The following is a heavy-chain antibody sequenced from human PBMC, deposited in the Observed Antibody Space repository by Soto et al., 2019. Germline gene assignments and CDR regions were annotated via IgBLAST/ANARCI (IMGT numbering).Heavy chain of an antibody. Sequence: ASVKVSCKASGYTSTGYYMHWVRQAPGQGLEWMGWINPNSGGTNYAQKFQGRVTMTRDTSISTAYMELSRLRSDDTAVYYWASLCSGGSCYSEIWGQGTLVTVSS. J-gene: IGHJ4*02. V-gene: IGHV1-2*02. CDR3: ASLCSGGSCYSEI. CDR1: GYTSTGYY. D-gene: IGHD2-15*01. CDR2: INPNSGGT.